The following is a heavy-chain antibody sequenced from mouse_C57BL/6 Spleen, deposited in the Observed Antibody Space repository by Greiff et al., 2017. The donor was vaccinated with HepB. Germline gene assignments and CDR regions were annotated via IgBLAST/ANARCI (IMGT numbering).Heavy chain of an antibody. CDR3: AREGINAMDY. V-gene: IGHV1-26*01. Sequence: VQLKQSGPELVKPGASVKISCKASGYTFTDYYMNWVKQSHGKSLEWIGDINPNNGGTSYNQKFKGKATLTVDKSSSTAYMELRSLTSEDSAVYYCAREGINAMDYWGQGTSVTVSS. CDR2: INPNNGGT. CDR1: GYTFTDYY. J-gene: IGHJ4*01.